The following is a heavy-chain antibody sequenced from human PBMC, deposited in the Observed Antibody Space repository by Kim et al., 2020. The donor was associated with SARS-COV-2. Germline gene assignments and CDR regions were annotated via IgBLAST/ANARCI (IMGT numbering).Heavy chain of an antibody. CDR2: INTNTGNP. V-gene: IGHV7-4-1*02. CDR3: ARSGSYDYVWGSYRYNWFDP. Sequence: ASVKVSCKASGYTFTSYAMNWVRQAPGQGLEWMGWINTNTGNPTYAQGFTGRFVFSLDTSVSTAYLQISSLKAEDTAVYYCARSGSYDYVWGSYRYNWFDPWGQGTLVTVSS. J-gene: IGHJ5*02. CDR1: GYTFTSYA. D-gene: IGHD3-16*02.